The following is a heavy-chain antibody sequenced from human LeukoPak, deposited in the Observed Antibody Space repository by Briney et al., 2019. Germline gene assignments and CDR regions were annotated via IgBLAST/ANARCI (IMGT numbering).Heavy chain of an antibody. Sequence: SQTLSLTCAISGDSVSTNSAAWNWIRQSPSRGLEWLGRTYFRSKWYNDYAVSVKSRITINADTSRNQFSLHLNFVTPEDTAVYYCARGAVAHYDSWGQGTLVTVSS. CDR1: GDSVSTNSAA. J-gene: IGHJ5*01. CDR2: TYFRSKWYN. D-gene: IGHD6-19*01. V-gene: IGHV6-1*01. CDR3: ARGAVAHYDS.